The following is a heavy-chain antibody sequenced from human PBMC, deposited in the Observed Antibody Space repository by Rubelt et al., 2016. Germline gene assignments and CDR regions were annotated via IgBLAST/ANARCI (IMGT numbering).Heavy chain of an antibody. Sequence: QVQLVQSGAEVKKPGASVKVSCKASGYSFTNYEMHWVRQAPGQRLEWMGWIDGGNGNIKYSQKFQGRVTITRDTSDSTAYMELSILRSEDTAVYYCANGYFDSWGQGTLASVSS. V-gene: IGHV1-3*01. D-gene: IGHD2-8*01. CDR1: GYSFTNYE. J-gene: IGHJ4*02. CDR2: IDGGNGNI. CDR3: ANGYFDS.